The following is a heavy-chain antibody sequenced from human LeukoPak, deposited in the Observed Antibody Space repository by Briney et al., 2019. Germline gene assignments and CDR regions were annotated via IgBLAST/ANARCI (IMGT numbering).Heavy chain of an antibody. V-gene: IGHV3-9*03. D-gene: IGHD3-10*01. CDR1: GFTFDDYA. J-gene: IGHJ4*02. Sequence: GGSLRLSCAASGFTFDDYAMHWVRQAPGKGLEWVSGISWNSGSIGYADSVKGRFTISRDNAKNSLYLQMNSLRAEDMALYYCAKDSLLYGSGSSPFYYFDYWGQGTLVTVSS. CDR3: AKDSLLYGSGSSPFYYFDY. CDR2: ISWNSGSI.